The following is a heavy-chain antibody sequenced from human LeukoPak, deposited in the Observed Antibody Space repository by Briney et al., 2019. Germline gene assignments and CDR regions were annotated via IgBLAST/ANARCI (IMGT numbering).Heavy chain of an antibody. V-gene: IGHV4-4*02. CDR2: IYQSGNT. J-gene: IGHJ4*02. CDR3: ARAGLSGTEAIDY. Sequence: PSETLSLTCAVSGGSVNSNNWWSWVRQPPGEGLVWIGEIYQSGNTNYHPSLKSRVTISVDKSNNPFSLKLSSVTAADTAVYYCARAGLSGTEAIDYWGQGTLVTVSS. CDR1: GGSVNSNNW. D-gene: IGHD6-13*01.